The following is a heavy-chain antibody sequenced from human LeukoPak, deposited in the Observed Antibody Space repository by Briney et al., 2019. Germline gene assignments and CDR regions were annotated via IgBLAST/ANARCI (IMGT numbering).Heavy chain of an antibody. D-gene: IGHD6-19*01. CDR1: GGTFSSYA. CDR3: ARAPYSSGGSTNYYYYYYMDV. V-gene: IGHV1-69*01. J-gene: IGHJ6*03. CDR2: IIPIFGTA. Sequence: SVKVSCKASGGTFSSYAISWVRQAPGQGLEWMGGIIPIFGTANYAQKFQGRVTITADEYTSTAYMELSSLRSEDTAVYYCARAPYSSGGSTNYYYYYYMDVWGKGTAVTVSS.